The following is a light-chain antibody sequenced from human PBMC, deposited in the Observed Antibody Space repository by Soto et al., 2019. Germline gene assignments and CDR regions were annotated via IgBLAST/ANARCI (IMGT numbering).Light chain of an antibody. V-gene: IGLV2-23*02. CDR2: EVS. Sequence: QSVLTQPASVSGSPGQSITISCTGTTSDVGSYDLVSWYQQHPGKAPKIMIYEVSKRPSGDPNRFSGSKSGNAASLTISGLQAEDEADYYCCSYAGGRSPYVFGTGTKVTVL. CDR1: TSDVGSYDL. J-gene: IGLJ1*01. CDR3: CSYAGGRSPYV.